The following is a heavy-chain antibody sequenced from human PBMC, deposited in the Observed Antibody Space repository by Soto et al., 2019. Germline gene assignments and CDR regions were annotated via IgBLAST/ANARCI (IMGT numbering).Heavy chain of an antibody. J-gene: IGHJ6*02. CDR3: AGSLWFGEYYYGMDV. CDR2: IYPGDSDT. Sequence: GESLKISCKGSGYGFTSYWIGWVRQMPGKGLEWMGIIYPGDSDTRYSPSFQGQVTISADKSISTAYLQWSSLKASDTAMYYCAGSLWFGEYYYGMDVWGQGTTVTVSS. V-gene: IGHV5-51*01. CDR1: GYGFTSYW. D-gene: IGHD3-10*01.